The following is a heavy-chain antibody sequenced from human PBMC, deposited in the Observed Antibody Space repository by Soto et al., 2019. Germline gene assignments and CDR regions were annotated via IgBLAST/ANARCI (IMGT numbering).Heavy chain of an antibody. CDR1: GGSISSSSYY. CDR3: ARQWLTSFRSYYYGMDV. Sequence: QLQLQESGPGLVKPSETLSLTCTVSGGSISSSSYYWGWIRQPPGKGLEWIGSIYYSGSTYYNPSLKSRVTISVDTSKNQFSLKLSSVTAADTAVYYCARQWLTSFRSYYYGMDVWGQGTTVTVSS. D-gene: IGHD6-19*01. V-gene: IGHV4-39*01. J-gene: IGHJ6*02. CDR2: IYYSGST.